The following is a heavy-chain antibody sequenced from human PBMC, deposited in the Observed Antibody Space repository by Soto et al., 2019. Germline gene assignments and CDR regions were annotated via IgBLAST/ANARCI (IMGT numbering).Heavy chain of an antibody. J-gene: IGHJ6*02. V-gene: IGHV3-30*03. CDR2: ISYDGSNR. Sequence: GGSLRLSCAASGFTFSRFGMHWVRQAPGKGLEWVAVISYDGSNRFYADSVKGRFTVSRDNAKKSLYLQMNSLRAGDTAVYYCARGVLGPGDYYYGMDVWGQGTTVTAP. CDR1: GFTFSRFG. D-gene: IGHD7-27*01. CDR3: ARGVLGPGDYYYGMDV.